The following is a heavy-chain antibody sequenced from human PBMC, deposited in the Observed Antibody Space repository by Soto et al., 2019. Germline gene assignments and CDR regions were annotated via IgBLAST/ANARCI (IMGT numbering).Heavy chain of an antibody. V-gene: IGHV1-18*04. CDR3: ATHSSDNSPYDYDY. Sequence: QVQLVQSGSEVKKPGASVKVSCKASSYIFKTNGISWVRQAPGQGLEWMGWISVYNGRINLAQRVQDRLTMTTDTSTSTTYMELRSLRSDDTAVYYCATHSSDNSPYDYDYWGQGTLVTVSS. D-gene: IGHD3-22*01. J-gene: IGHJ4*02. CDR1: SYIFKTNG. CDR2: ISVYNGRI.